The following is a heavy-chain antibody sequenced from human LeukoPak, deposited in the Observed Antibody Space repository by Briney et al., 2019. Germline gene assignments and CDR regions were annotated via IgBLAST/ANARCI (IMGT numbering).Heavy chain of an antibody. CDR1: GGSISSGDYY. D-gene: IGHD5-18*01. V-gene: IGHV4-30-4*01. CDR2: IYYSGST. Sequence: SETLFLTCTVSGGSISSGDYYWSWIRQPPGKGLEWIGYIYYSGSTYYNPSLKSRVTISVDTSKNQFSLKLSSVTAADTAVYYCAARGYSYIVDYWGQGTLVTVSS. CDR3: AARGYSYIVDY. J-gene: IGHJ4*02.